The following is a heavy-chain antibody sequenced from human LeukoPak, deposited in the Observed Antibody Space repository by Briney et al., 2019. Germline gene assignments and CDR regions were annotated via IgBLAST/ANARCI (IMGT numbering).Heavy chain of an antibody. Sequence: ASVKVSCKASGGTFSSYAISWVRQALGQGLEWMGGIIPIFGTANYAQKFQGRVTITADESTSTAYMELSSLRSEDTAVYYCARDGVVPAAMVGYYYGMDVWGQGTTVTVSS. V-gene: IGHV1-69*13. CDR1: GGTFSSYA. J-gene: IGHJ6*02. CDR3: ARDGVVPAAMVGYYYGMDV. D-gene: IGHD2-2*01. CDR2: IIPIFGTA.